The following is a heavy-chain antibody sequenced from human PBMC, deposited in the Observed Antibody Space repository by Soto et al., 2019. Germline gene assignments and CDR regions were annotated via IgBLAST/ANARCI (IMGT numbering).Heavy chain of an antibody. V-gene: IGHV3-11*06. Sequence: PGGSLRLSCAASGFAFNEYYMTWIRQAPGKGLEWISDISSSGIYTNYADSVKGRFTISRDNAKTSLYLQLNSLRAEDTAVYYCARDRGNSVTPNDYWGQGTLVTVSS. CDR2: ISSSGIYT. D-gene: IGHD4-17*01. J-gene: IGHJ4*02. CDR1: GFAFNEYY. CDR3: ARDRGNSVTPNDY.